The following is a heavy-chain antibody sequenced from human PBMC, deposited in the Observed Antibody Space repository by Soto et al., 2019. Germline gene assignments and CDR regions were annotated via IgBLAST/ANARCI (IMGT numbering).Heavy chain of an antibody. Sequence: GASVKVSCKASGYTFTSYGISWVRQAPGQGLEWMGWISAYNGNTNYAQKLQGRVTMTTDTSTSTAYMELRSLRSDDTAVYYCARKDREIGGEQWPYYFDYWGQGTLVTVSS. CDR3: ARKDREIGGEQWPYYFDY. CDR1: GYTFTSYG. CDR2: ISAYNGNT. V-gene: IGHV1-18*04. D-gene: IGHD6-19*01. J-gene: IGHJ4*02.